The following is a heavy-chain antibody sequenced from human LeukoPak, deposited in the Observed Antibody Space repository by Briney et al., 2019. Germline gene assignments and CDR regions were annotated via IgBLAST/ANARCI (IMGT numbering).Heavy chain of an antibody. D-gene: IGHD2-2*02. CDR1: GFTFSSYW. J-gene: IGHJ3*02. CDR3: ARAGYCSSTSCYSRDDAFDI. CDR2: IYIDGSST. V-gene: IGHV3-74*01. Sequence: GGSLRLSCAASGFTFSSYWMHWVRQAPGKGLVWVSRIYIDGSSTTYADSVKGRFTISSDNAKNTLYLQKNSLRAEDTAVYYCARAGYCSSTSCYSRDDAFDIWGQGTMVTVSS.